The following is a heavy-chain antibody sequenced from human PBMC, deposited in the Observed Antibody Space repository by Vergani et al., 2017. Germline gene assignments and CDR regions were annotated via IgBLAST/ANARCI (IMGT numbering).Heavy chain of an antibody. V-gene: IGHV1-69*06. J-gene: IGHJ6*03. CDR2: IIPIFGTA. D-gene: IGHD2-15*01. CDR1: GGTFSSYA. CDR3: ASGVVAAAHYYYYYMDV. Sequence: QVQLVQSGAEVKKPGSSVKVSCKASGGTFSSYAISWVRQAPGQGPEWMGGIIPIFGTANYAQKFQGRVTITADKSTSTAYMELSSLRSEDTAVYYCASGVVAAAHYYYYYMDVWGKGTTVTVSS.